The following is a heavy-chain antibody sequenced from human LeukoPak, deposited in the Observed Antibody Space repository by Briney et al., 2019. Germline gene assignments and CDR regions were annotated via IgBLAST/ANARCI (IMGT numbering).Heavy chain of an antibody. V-gene: IGHV1-46*01. Sequence: ASVKVSCKASGYTFTSYYMHWVRQAPGQGLEWMGIINPSGGSTSYAQKFQGRVTMTSDTSTSTVYMELSSLRSDDTAVYYCAPSLYYYDSTDSGGAFDIWGQGTMVTVSS. D-gene: IGHD3-22*01. CDR1: GYTFTSYY. CDR2: INPSGGST. J-gene: IGHJ3*02. CDR3: APSLYYYDSTDSGGAFDI.